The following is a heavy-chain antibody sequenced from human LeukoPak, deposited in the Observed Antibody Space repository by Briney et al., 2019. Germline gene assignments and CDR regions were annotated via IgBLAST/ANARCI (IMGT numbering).Heavy chain of an antibody. J-gene: IGHJ6*03. V-gene: IGHV4-38-2*02. Sequence: SETLSLTCTVSGYSISSGYYWGWIRQPPGKGLEWIGSFYHSGSTYYNPSLKSRVTISLDTSKNQFSLKLSSVTAADTAVYYCASGVVVPAAFMDVWGKGTTVTVSS. D-gene: IGHD2-2*01. CDR1: GYSISSGYY. CDR3: ASGVVVPAAFMDV. CDR2: FYHSGST.